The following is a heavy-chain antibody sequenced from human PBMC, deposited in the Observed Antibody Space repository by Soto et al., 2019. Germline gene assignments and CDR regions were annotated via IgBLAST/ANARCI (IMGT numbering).Heavy chain of an antibody. CDR2: IKGKTDGGTT. J-gene: IGHJ4*02. V-gene: IGHV3-15*01. D-gene: IGHD3-22*01. CDR1: GFTFNDAW. Sequence: GGSLRLSCAACGFTFNDAWIFWVRQAPWKGLEWVGRIKGKTDGGTTDYAAPMKGRFTISRDDSKNTVFLQMNSLKTEDTAVYYSTARTFYYDRSGYYCTYFGQGTLVTVSP. CDR3: TARTFYYDRSGYYCTY.